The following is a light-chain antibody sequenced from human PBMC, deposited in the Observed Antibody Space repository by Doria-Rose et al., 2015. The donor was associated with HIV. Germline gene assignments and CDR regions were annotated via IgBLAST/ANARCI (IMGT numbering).Light chain of an antibody. CDR2: DAS. CDR3: LQYGTSRGT. Sequence: TQSPGTLSLSPEERATLSCRASQRVKSSYLAWYQQKPGQAPRLLIYDASTRATGIPDSYSGSGSGTDFTLTISRLEPEDVAVYYCLQYGTSRGTFGQGTRLEIK. J-gene: IGKJ5*01. V-gene: IGKV3-20*01. CDR1: QRVKSSY.